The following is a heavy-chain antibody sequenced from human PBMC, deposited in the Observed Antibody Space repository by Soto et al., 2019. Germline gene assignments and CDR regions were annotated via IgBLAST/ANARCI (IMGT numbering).Heavy chain of an antibody. CDR2: MNPNSGNT. V-gene: IGHV1-8*01. Sequence: ASVKVSCKASGYTFTSYDINWVRQATGQGLEWMGWMNPNSGNTGYAQKFQGRVTMTRNTSISTAYMELSSLRSEDTAVYYCARGPRNFRRYYYYMDVWGKGTTVTVSS. J-gene: IGHJ6*03. CDR3: ARGPRNFRRYYYYMDV. CDR1: GYTFTSYD.